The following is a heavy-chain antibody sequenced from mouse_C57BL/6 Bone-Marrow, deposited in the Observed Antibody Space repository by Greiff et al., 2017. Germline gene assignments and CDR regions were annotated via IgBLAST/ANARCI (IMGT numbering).Heavy chain of an antibody. CDR2: ISYDGSN. D-gene: IGHD2-12*01. CDR1: GYSITSGYY. CDR3: AREGDSPYYFDY. J-gene: IGHJ2*01. Sequence: VQLQQSGPGLVKPSQSLSLTCSVTGYSITSGYYWNWIRQFPGNKLEWMGYISYDGSNNYNPSLKNRISITRDTSMNQFFLKLNSVTTEDTATYYCAREGDSPYYFDYWGQGTTLTVSS. V-gene: IGHV3-6*01.